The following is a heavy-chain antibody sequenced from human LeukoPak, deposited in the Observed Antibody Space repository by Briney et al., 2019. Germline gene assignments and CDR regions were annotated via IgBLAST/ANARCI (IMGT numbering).Heavy chain of an antibody. J-gene: IGHJ5*02. CDR2: INHNGRA. D-gene: IGHD3-10*01. Sequence: ETLSLTCAVSGYSISNGYHWGWIRQPPENGLEWIGSINHNGRAYYNPPLKSRVTISVDTSKNQFSLKLNSVTAADTAVYYCARDSGYAPGWFAPWGQGTLVTVSS. CDR1: GYSISNGYH. V-gene: IGHV4-38-2*02. CDR3: ARDSGYAPGWFAP.